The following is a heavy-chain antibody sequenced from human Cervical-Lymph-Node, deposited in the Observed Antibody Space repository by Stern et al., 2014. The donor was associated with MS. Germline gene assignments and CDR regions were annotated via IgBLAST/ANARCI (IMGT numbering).Heavy chain of an antibody. D-gene: IGHD7-27*01. J-gene: IGHJ4*02. CDR1: GFNFPDAW. Sequence: EVQLVESGGGFVQAGGSLRLSCATSGFNFPDAWLTWVRQAPGKGLEWLGRIKSKIDGDATDYAAPVRGAFSISRDDSKTTLYLQMDSLKPEDTAIYYCATTGLGTQIDHWGQGILVTVSS. CDR3: ATTGLGTQIDH. V-gene: IGHV3-15*01. CDR2: IKSKIDGDAT.